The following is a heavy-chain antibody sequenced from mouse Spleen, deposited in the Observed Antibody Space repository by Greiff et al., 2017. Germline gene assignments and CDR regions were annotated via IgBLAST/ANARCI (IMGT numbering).Heavy chain of an antibody. Sequence: QVQLQQPGAELVKPGASVKMSCKASGYTFTSYWITWVKQRPGQGLEWIGDIYPGSGSTNYNEKFKSKATLTVDTSSSTAYMQLSSLTSEDSAVYYCAREGPNYYGRAMDYWGQGTSVTVSS. CDR2: IYPGSGST. D-gene: IGHD1-1*01. CDR3: AREGPNYYGRAMDY. J-gene: IGHJ4*01. CDR1: GYTFTSYW. V-gene: IGHV1-55*01.